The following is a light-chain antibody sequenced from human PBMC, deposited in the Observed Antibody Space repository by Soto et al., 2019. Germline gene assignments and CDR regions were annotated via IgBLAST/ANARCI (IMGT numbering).Light chain of an antibody. J-gene: IGKJ2*01. CDR1: QSMTSW. CDR3: QKYNTYSYT. Sequence: DIQMTQSPATLSASVGDRVTITCRASQSMTSWLAWYQQKPGKAPKLLIYKASSLESGVPSRFSGSGSGTEFTLTISSLQPDDFATYYCQKYNTYSYTFGQGTKLEIK. CDR2: KAS. V-gene: IGKV1-5*03.